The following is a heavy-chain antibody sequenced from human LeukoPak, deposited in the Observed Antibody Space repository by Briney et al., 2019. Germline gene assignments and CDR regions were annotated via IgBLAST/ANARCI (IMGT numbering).Heavy chain of an antibody. CDR3: ARQSVIYDGIDY. CDR2: IYYSGST. J-gene: IGHJ4*02. Sequence: MTSETLSLTCTVSGGSISSSSYYWGWIRQPPGKGLEWIGSIYYSGSTYYNPSLKSRVTMSVDTSKNQFSLKLSSVTAADTAVYYCARQSVIYDGIDYWGQGTLVTVSS. CDR1: GGSISSSSYY. V-gene: IGHV4-39*07. D-gene: IGHD2-21*01.